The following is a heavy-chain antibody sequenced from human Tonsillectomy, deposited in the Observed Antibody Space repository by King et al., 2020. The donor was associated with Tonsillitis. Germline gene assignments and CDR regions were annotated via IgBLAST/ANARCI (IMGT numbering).Heavy chain of an antibody. J-gene: IGHJ4*02. CDR1: GFTFDDYA. CDR3: AKDHGSGWYFFDY. Sequence: VQLVESGGGLVQPGRSLRLSCAASGFTFDDYAMHWVRQAPGKGLEWVSSITWNSGSIAYADSVKGRFTISRDNAKKSLYLQMNSLRAEDTALYYCAKDHGSGWYFFDYWGQGTLVTVSS. V-gene: IGHV3-9*01. CDR2: ITWNSGSI. D-gene: IGHD6-19*01.